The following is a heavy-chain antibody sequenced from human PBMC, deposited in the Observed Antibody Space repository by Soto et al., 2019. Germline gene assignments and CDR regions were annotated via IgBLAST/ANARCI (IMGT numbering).Heavy chain of an antibody. D-gene: IGHD2-2*01. CDR3: AGGGTGVVPAALEYYYYMDV. CDR2: IIPILGIA. CDR1: GGTFSSYT. J-gene: IGHJ6*03. V-gene: IGHV1-69*02. Sequence: SVKVSCKASGGTFSSYTISWVRQAPGQGLEWMGRIIPILGIANYAQKFQGRVTITADKSTSTAYTELSSLRSEDTAVYYCAGGGTGVVPAALEYYYYMDVWGKGTTVTVSS.